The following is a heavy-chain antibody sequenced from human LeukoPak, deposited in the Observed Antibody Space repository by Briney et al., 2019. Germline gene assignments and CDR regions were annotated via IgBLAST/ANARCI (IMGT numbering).Heavy chain of an antibody. CDR1: GFTFDDYA. D-gene: IGHD5-18*01. J-gene: IGHJ6*02. CDR2: ISWNSGSI. V-gene: IGHV3-9*01. Sequence: GGSLRLSCAASGFTFDDYAMHWVRQAPGKGLEWVSGISWNSGSIGYADSVKGRFTISRDNAKNTLYLRVNSLRAEDTAVYYCASQNTAMVSSYGMDVWGQGTTVTVSS. CDR3: ASQNTAMVSSYGMDV.